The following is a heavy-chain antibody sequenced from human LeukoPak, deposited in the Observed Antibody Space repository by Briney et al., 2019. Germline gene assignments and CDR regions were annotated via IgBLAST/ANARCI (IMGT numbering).Heavy chain of an antibody. Sequence: GGSLRLSCAASGFTLSSYSMNWVRQAPGKGLEWVSSISSSSSYIYYADSVKGRFTISRDNAKNSLYLQMNSLKSEDTAVYYCTTAPLRYFDWLEDVGDYWGQGTLVTVSS. V-gene: IGHV3-21*03. CDR3: TTAPLRYFDWLEDVGDY. D-gene: IGHD3-9*01. CDR2: ISSSSSYI. CDR1: GFTLSSYS. J-gene: IGHJ4*02.